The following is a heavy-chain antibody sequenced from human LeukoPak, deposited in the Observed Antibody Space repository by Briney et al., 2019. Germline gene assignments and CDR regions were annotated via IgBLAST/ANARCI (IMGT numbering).Heavy chain of an antibody. CDR2: ISSSSSYI. Sequence: GGSLRLSCAASGFTFSSYSMNWVRQAPGKGLEWVSSISSSSSYIYYADSVKGRFTISRDNAKNSLYLQMNSLGAEDTAVYYCARDSRLYGSGSTEFDPWGQGTLVTVSS. V-gene: IGHV3-21*01. CDR3: ARDSRLYGSGSTEFDP. CDR1: GFTFSSYS. D-gene: IGHD3-10*01. J-gene: IGHJ5*02.